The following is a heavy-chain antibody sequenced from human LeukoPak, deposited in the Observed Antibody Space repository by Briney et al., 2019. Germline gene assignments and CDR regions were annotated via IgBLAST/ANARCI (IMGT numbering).Heavy chain of an antibody. CDR2: ISDCGGTT. CDR1: GFTFSSYA. V-gene: IGHV3-23*01. CDR3: AKDLIEEYSGYGHFDY. Sequence: GGSLRLSCAASGFTFSSYAMSWVRQAPGKGLEWVSSISDCGGTTYYADSVKGRFTISRDNSKNTVYLQMNSLRAEDTALYYCAKDLIEEYSGYGHFDYWGQGTLVTVSS. J-gene: IGHJ4*02. D-gene: IGHD5-12*01.